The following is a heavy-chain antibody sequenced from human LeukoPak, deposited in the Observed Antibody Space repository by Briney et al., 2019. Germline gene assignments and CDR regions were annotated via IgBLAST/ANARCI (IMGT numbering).Heavy chain of an antibody. CDR1: GGSISSYY. CDR3: AREAVAGTVLDY. D-gene: IGHD6-19*01. CDR2: IYTSGST. Sequence: SETLSLTCTVSGGSISSYYWSWIRQPAGKGLEWLGRIYTSGSTNYNPSLKSRVTMSVDTSKNQFSLKLSSVTAADSAVYYCAREAVAGTVLDYWGQGTLVTVSS. J-gene: IGHJ4*02. V-gene: IGHV4-4*07.